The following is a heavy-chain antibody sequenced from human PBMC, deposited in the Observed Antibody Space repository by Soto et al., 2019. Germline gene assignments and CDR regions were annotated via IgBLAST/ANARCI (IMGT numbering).Heavy chain of an antibody. Sequence: QVQLQESGPGLVQASGTLSLTSAVSGDSINNSHWWSWVRQTPGKGLEWIGETYHSGTTNYNPSLKTRVTISIDKSKNQFSRKMNSVTAADTAVYYCAREVNSSPARGPNWFDPWGQGTLVTVSS. CDR3: AREVNSSPARGPNWFDP. J-gene: IGHJ5*02. CDR1: GDSINNSHW. V-gene: IGHV4-4*02. CDR2: TYHSGTT. D-gene: IGHD6-13*01.